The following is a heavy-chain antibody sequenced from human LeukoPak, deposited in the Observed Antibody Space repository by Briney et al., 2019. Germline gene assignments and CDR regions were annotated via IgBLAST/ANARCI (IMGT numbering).Heavy chain of an antibody. J-gene: IGHJ4*02. CDR2: IRYDGSNK. Sequence: PGGSLRLSCAASGFTFSSYGMHWVRQAPGKGLEWVAFIRYDGSNKYYADSVKGRFTISRDNSKNTLYLQMNSLRAEDTAVYYCAKDDAPSNGNQLPSSFDYWGQGTLVTVSS. CDR3: AKDDAPSNGNQLPSSFDY. D-gene: IGHD2-2*01. CDR1: GFTFSSYG. V-gene: IGHV3-30*02.